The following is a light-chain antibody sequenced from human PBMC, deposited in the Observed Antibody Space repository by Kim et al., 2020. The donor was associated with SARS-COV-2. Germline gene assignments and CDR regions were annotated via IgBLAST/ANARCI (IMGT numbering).Light chain of an antibody. CDR2: DAS. Sequence: DIHITQTPSSLSASVGDRVTITCQASHHSTNYLNWYHQKPGKAPKLLILDASNLETGVPSRFSAGGPGEDFTLTICGLQPEDVGTYNCQHSNNVLFTFVPGTKVGSK. V-gene: IGKV1-33*01. CDR1: HHSTNY. J-gene: IGKJ3*01. CDR3: QHSNNVLFT.